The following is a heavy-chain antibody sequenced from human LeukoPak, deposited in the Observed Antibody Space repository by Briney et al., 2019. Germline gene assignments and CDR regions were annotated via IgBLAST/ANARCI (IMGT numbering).Heavy chain of an antibody. D-gene: IGHD6-13*01. V-gene: IGHV4-59*01. CDR2: IYYSGST. Sequence: SETLTLTCTVLGGSISSYHWSWIGKPPGKGLGWIGYIYYSGSTNYNPSFKSRVTISVDTSKNQFSLKLSSLTAADTAVDYCARGGSSSSWYRYSGQGTLVTVSS. CDR3: ARGGSSSSWYRY. CDR1: GGSISSYH. J-gene: IGHJ4*02.